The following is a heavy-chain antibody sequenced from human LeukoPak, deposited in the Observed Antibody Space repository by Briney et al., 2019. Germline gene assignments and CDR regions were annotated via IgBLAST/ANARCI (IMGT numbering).Heavy chain of an antibody. CDR3: ASRDYYDSSGYNDAFDI. Sequence: GVLRLSCAASGFTVSSNYMSWVRQAPGKGLEWVSVIYSGGSTYYADSVKGRFTISRDNSKNTLYLQMNSLRAEDTAVYYCASRDYYDSSGYNDAFDIWGQETMVTVSS. V-gene: IGHV3-53*01. D-gene: IGHD3-22*01. J-gene: IGHJ3*02. CDR1: GFTVSSNY. CDR2: IYSGGST.